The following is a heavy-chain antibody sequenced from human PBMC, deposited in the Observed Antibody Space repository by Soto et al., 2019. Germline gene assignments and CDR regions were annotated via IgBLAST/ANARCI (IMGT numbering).Heavy chain of an antibody. CDR1: GYTFTSYD. D-gene: IGHD3-3*01. CDR3: ARVLSWASYYDFWSGYYNYYYYGMDV. J-gene: IGHJ6*02. Sequence: QVQLVQSGAEVKKPGASVKVSCKASGYTFTSYDFNWVRQATGQGLEWMGWMNPNSGNTGYAQKFQGRVTMTRNTSISTAYMELSSLRSEDTAVYYCARVLSWASYYDFWSGYYNYYYYGMDVWGQGTTVTVSS. CDR2: MNPNSGNT. V-gene: IGHV1-8*01.